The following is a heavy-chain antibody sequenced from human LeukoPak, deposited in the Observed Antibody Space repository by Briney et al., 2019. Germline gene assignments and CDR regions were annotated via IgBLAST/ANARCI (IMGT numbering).Heavy chain of an antibody. CDR1: GFSFDDYA. V-gene: IGHV3-43*02. Sequence: PGGSLRLSCAAPGFSFDDYAIHWVRQAPGKGLEWVSLISGDGGSTFYADSVKGRFTISRGNSKNSLYLQMSSLRSEDTALYYCARESDSSGWYDSWGQGTLVTVSS. CDR2: ISGDGGST. D-gene: IGHD3-22*01. CDR3: ARESDSSGWYDS. J-gene: IGHJ5*01.